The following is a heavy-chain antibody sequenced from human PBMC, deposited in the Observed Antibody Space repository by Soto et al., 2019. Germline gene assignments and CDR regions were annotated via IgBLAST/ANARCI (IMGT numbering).Heavy chain of an antibody. D-gene: IGHD2-15*01. CDR3: ARDRAYGSGGSCYFDDFDI. Sequence: GGSLRLSCAASGFTFSSYSMNWVRQAPGKGLEWVSSISSSSSYIYYADSVKGRFTISRDNAKNSLYLQMNSMRAEDTAVYYCARDRAYGSGGSCYFDDFDIWGQGTMVTVSS. CDR2: ISSSSSYI. CDR1: GFTFSSYS. J-gene: IGHJ3*02. V-gene: IGHV3-21*01.